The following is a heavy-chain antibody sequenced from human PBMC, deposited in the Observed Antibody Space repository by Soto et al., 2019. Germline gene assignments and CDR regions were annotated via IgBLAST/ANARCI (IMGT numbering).Heavy chain of an antibody. CDR1: GYTFDNYA. J-gene: IGHJ3*02. D-gene: IGHD5-12*01. Sequence: QVQLVQSGAQVKKPGASVKVSCKASGYTFDNYALHWVRQAPGRRIEWMGWINAGNGYTKYSQSFQGRVTITRDTSASTVHMDLSRLRSEDTAVYYCARVQYSGYDFKLAFDIWGQGTMVTVSS. V-gene: IGHV1-3*01. CDR2: INAGNGYT. CDR3: ARVQYSGYDFKLAFDI.